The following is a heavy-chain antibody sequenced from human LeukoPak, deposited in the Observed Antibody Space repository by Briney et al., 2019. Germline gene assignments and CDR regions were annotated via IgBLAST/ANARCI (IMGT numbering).Heavy chain of an antibody. D-gene: IGHD1-26*01. J-gene: IGHJ4*02. CDR3: ATVTQFSGCFDH. CDR1: GDSISSYNYY. CDR2: VNYRGNT. V-gene: IGHV4-39*01. Sequence: SETLSLTGIVSGDSISSYNYYWGWIRQPPGKGPEWFGSVNYRGNTFYEPSLKSRISVSVDTSKNQFSLTLSSVTAADTAVYFCATVTQFSGCFDHWGQGILVTVSS.